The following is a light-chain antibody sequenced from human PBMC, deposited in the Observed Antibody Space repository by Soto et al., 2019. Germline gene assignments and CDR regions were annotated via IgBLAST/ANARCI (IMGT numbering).Light chain of an antibody. CDR2: GAS. J-gene: IGKJ2*01. CDR3: QQYGSSMYT. Sequence: IVLTQSPGTLSLSPGERATLCCWASQSVSSSFLAWYQQKPGQAPRLLIYGASSRATGIPDRFSGSASGTDFTLTISRLEPEDFAMYYCQQYGSSMYTFGQGTKLEI. V-gene: IGKV3-20*01. CDR1: QSVSSSF.